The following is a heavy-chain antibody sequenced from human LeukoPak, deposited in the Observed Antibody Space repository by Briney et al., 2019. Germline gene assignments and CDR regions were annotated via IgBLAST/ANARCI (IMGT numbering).Heavy chain of an antibody. V-gene: IGHV3-30*04. J-gene: IGHJ4*02. CDR3: ARIYAVAGSTSFDY. CDR1: GFTFSSYS. Sequence: GGSLRLSCAAYGFTFSSYSMHWVRQAPGKGLEWVAVISYDGSNKYYADSVKGRFTISRDNSKNTLYLQMNSLRAEDTAVYYCARIYAVAGSTSFDYWGQGTLVTVSS. CDR2: ISYDGSNK. D-gene: IGHD6-19*01.